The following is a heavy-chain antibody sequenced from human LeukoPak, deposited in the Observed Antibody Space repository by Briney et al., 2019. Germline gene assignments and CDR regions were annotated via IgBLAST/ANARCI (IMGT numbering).Heavy chain of an antibody. D-gene: IGHD2-2*01. CDR2: IYTCGST. Sequence: SQTLSLTCTVSGGSISSGSYYWSWIRQPAGKGLEWIGRIYTCGSTNYNPSLKSRVTISVDTSKNQFSLKLSSVTAADTAVYYCARSHWGYCSSTSCYNYYFDYWGQGTLVTVSS. V-gene: IGHV4-61*02. CDR3: ARSHWGYCSSTSCYNYYFDY. J-gene: IGHJ4*02. CDR1: GGSISSGSYY.